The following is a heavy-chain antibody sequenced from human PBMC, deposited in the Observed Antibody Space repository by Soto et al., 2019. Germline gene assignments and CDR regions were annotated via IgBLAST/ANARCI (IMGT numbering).Heavy chain of an antibody. V-gene: IGHV1-18*01. CDR1: GYTFTGYG. CDR2: ISAYNGNT. Sequence: QVQLVQSGAEVKKPGASVKVSCKASGYTFTGYGLAWVRQAPGHGLEWMGWISAYNGNTLYAQKSQARVNMTKDTSTSTDCMELRSLRSDDTAVYFCARPSGGYGDYALSLKYGGHGTVFTISS. CDR3: ARPSGGYGDYALSLKY. D-gene: IGHD4-17*01. J-gene: IGHJ4*01.